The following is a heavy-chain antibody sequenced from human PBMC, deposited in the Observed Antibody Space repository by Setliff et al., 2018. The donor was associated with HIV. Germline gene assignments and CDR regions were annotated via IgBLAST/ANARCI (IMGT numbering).Heavy chain of an antibody. Sequence: SETLSLTCAVYGGSLSGHYWTWIRQPPGEGLEWIGEINHSGKTNYNPSLKSRVTISLDTSKNQFSLKLTSLTAADTAVYYWARGGTSSNWFDPWGQGTLVTVSS. D-gene: IGHD2-2*01. V-gene: IGHV4-34*01. CDR1: GGSLSGHY. CDR2: INHSGKT. J-gene: IGHJ5*02. CDR3: ARGGTSSNWFDP.